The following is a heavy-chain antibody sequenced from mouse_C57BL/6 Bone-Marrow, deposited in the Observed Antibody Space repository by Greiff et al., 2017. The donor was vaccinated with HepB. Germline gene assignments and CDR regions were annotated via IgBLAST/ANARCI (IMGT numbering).Heavy chain of an antibody. CDR2: IHPSDSDT. CDR1: GYAFTSYW. Sequence: VQLQQPGAELVKPGASVKVSCKASGYAFTSYWMHWVKQRPGQGLEWIGRIHPSDSDTNYNQKFKGKATLTVDKSPSTAYMQLSSLTSEDSAVYYCAIYRVTTYYFDYWGQGTTLTVSS. CDR3: AIYRVTTYYFDY. J-gene: IGHJ2*01. D-gene: IGHD2-2*01. V-gene: IGHV1-74*01.